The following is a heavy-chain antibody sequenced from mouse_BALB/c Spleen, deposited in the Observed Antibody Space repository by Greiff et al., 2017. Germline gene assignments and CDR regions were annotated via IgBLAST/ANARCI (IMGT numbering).Heavy chain of an antibody. V-gene: IGHV2-6-5*01. D-gene: IGHD1-2*01. J-gene: IGHJ4*01. CDR1: GFSLTDYG. CDR2: IWGGGST. CDR3: AKHTGRATTPATAMDY. Sequence: VMLVESGPGLVAPSQSLSITCTVSGFSLTDYGVSWIRQPPGKGLEWLGVIWGGGSTYYNSALKSRLSISTDNSKSQVFLKMNSLQTDDTAMYYCAKHTGRATTPATAMDYWGQGTSVTVSS.